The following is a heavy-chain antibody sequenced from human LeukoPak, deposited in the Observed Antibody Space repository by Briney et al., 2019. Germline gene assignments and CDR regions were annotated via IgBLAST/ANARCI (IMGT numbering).Heavy chain of an antibody. CDR1: GGSISSGSYY. CDR3: AREGQQLRDGFSLFDY. CDR2: IYTSGST. D-gene: IGHD6-13*01. V-gene: IGHV4-61*02. J-gene: IGHJ4*02. Sequence: SGTLSLTCTVSGGSISSGSYYWSWIRQPAGKGLEWIGRIYTSGSTNYNPSLKSRVTISVDTSKNQFSLKLSSVTAADTAVYYCAREGQQLRDGFSLFDYWGQGTLVTVSS.